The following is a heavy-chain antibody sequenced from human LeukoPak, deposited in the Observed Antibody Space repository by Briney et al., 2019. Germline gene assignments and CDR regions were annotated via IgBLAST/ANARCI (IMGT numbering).Heavy chain of an antibody. D-gene: IGHD1-26*01. CDR1: GFTLSSYW. CDR2: IKQDGSEK. V-gene: IGHV3-7*01. CDR3: ARDEWEPKAYYFDY. J-gene: IGHJ4*02. Sequence: GGSLRLSCAASGFTLSSYWMSWVRQAPGKGLEWVANIKQDGSEKYYVDSVKGRFTISRDNAKNSLYLQMNSLRAEDTAVYYCARDEWEPKAYYFDYWGQGTLVTVSS.